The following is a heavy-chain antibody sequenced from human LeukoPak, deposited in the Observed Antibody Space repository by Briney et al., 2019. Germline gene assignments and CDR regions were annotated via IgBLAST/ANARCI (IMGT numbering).Heavy chain of an antibody. Sequence: GESLKISCKGSGYSFTSYWIGWVRQVPGKGLEWMGIIYPGDSDTRYSPSFQGQVTISADKSISTPYLQWSSLKASDTAMYYCARLYYYDSSGYYYPVDYWGQGTLVTVSS. CDR1: GYSFTSYW. CDR3: ARLYYYDSSGYYYPVDY. V-gene: IGHV5-51*01. CDR2: IYPGDSDT. J-gene: IGHJ4*02. D-gene: IGHD3-22*01.